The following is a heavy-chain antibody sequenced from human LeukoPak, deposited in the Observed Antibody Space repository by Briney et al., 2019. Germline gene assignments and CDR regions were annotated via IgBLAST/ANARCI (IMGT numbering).Heavy chain of an antibody. CDR1: GYTLTELS. CDR3: AQDPTYSYDTSTFEFDF. CDR2: ISGYNGKT. D-gene: IGHD3-22*01. J-gene: IGHJ4*02. Sequence: ASVKVSCKVSGYTLTELSMHWVRQAPGKGLEWMGWISGYNGKTRSAQKVQGRVTMTTDTSTSTAYMELRSLRSDDTAVYYCAQDPTYSYDTSTFEFDFWGQGTLVTVSS. V-gene: IGHV1-18*01.